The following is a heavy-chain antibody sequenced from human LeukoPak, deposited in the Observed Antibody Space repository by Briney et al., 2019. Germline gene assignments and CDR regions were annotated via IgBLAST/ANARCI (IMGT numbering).Heavy chain of an antibody. Sequence: SETLSLTCTVSDGSISSYYWSWIRQPAGKGLEWIGRIYTGGSTNYNPSLKSRVTMSVDTSKNQFSLKLSSVTAADTAVYYCARHYTKGSGIHRNFDYWGQGTLVTVSS. CDR1: DGSISSYY. CDR3: ARHYTKGSGIHRNFDY. J-gene: IGHJ4*02. CDR2: IYTGGST. D-gene: IGHD1-26*01. V-gene: IGHV4-4*07.